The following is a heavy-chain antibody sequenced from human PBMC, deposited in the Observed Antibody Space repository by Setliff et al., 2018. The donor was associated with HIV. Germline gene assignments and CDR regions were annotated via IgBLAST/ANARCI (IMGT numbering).Heavy chain of an antibody. CDR2: INHSGST. V-gene: IGHV4-34*01. CDR1: GGSFSNYY. CDR3: NIYYYYYMDV. Sequence: SETLSLTCAVYGGSFSNYYWSWIRQPPGKGLEWIGEINHSGSTNYNPSLKSRVTISVDTSKNQFSLKLTSVTAADTAVYYCNIYYYYYMDVWGKGTTVTVSS. J-gene: IGHJ6*03.